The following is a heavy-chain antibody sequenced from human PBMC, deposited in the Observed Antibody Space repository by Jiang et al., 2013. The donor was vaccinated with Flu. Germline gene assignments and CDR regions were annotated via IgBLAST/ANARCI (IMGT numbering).Heavy chain of an antibody. CDR2: ISGSGGST. D-gene: IGHD6-13*01. CDR1: GFTFSSYA. CDR3: AKDESRLGYSSSWYVY. Sequence: VQLVESGGGLVQPGGSLRLSCAASGFTFSSYAMSWVRQAPGKGLEWVSAISGSGGSTYYADSVKGRFTISRDNSKNTLYLQMNSLRAEDTAVYYCAKDESRLGYSSSWYVYWGQGTLVTVSS. J-gene: IGHJ4*02. V-gene: IGHV3-23*04.